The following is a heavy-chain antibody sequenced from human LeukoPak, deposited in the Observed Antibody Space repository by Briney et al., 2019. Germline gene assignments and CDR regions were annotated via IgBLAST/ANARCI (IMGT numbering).Heavy chain of an antibody. CDR3: AKDLRYSGSPRAFDI. Sequence: GGSLRISCVASGFSFSRSSMNWVRQAPGKGLEWVSGISPSGDILYYADSVKGQFTISRDNSKNTLFLQMNSLRAEDTAIYYCAKDLRYSGSPRAFDIWGQGTMVTVSS. V-gene: IGHV3-23*01. CDR1: GFSFSRSS. D-gene: IGHD1-26*01. J-gene: IGHJ3*02. CDR2: ISPSGDIL.